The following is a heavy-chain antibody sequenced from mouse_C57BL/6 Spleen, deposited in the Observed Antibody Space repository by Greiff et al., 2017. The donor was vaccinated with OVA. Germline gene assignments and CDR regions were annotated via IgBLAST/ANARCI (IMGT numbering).Heavy chain of an antibody. V-gene: IGHV5-4*01. Sequence: EVQLVESGGGLVKPGGSLKLSCAASGFTFSSYAMSWVRQTPEKRLEWVATISDGGSYTYYPDNVTGRFTISRDNAKNNLYLQMSHLKSEDTAMYYCARDPLLYAMDYWGQGTSVTVSS. CDR3: ARDPLLYAMDY. CDR2: ISDGGSYT. J-gene: IGHJ4*01. CDR1: GFTFSSYA.